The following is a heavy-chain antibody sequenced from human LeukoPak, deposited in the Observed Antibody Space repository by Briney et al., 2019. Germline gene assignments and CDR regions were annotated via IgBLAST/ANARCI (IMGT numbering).Heavy chain of an antibody. D-gene: IGHD2/OR15-2a*01. CDR3: ARLSTFPDF. CDR1: GYSFTNYW. Sequence: GESLKISCKGPGYSFTNYWIAWVRQMPGKGLEWMGIIYPDDSVTRYSPSFQGQVTISADGSISTAYLQWSSLKASDTAMYYCARLSTFPDFWGQGTLVTVSS. CDR2: IYPDDSVT. J-gene: IGHJ4*02. V-gene: IGHV5-51*01.